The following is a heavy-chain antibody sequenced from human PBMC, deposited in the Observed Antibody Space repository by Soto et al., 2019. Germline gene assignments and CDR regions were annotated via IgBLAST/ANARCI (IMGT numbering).Heavy chain of an antibody. CDR2: ISYVGSNK. CDR3: ARTPGYCSGGSCLGNYYYYGMDV. Sequence: QVQLVESGGGVVQPGRSLRLSCAASGFTFSSYAMHWVRQAPGKGLEWVAVISYVGSNKYYADSVKGRFTIFRDNSKNTLYLQMNSLRAEDTAVYYCARTPGYCSGGSCLGNYYYYGMDVWGQGTTVTVSS. D-gene: IGHD2-15*01. J-gene: IGHJ6*02. V-gene: IGHV3-30-3*01. CDR1: GFTFSSYA.